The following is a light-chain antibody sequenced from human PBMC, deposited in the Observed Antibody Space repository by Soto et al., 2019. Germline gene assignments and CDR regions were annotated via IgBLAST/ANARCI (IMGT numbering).Light chain of an antibody. CDR3: SSYSRSSTPLV. CDR2: EVT. J-gene: IGLJ1*01. CDR1: SSDVGAYKY. Sequence: QSALTQPASVSGSPGQSITISCTGTSSDVGAYKYVSWYQRHPGKAPKLMIYEVTNRPSGVSNRFSGSKSGNTASLTISGLQTEDEADYYCSSYSRSSTPLVFGTGTKLTVL. V-gene: IGLV2-14*01.